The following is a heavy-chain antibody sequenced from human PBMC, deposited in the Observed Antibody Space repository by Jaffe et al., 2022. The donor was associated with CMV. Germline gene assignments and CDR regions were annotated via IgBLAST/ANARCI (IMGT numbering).Heavy chain of an antibody. V-gene: IGHV1-2*02. CDR3: ARTGYNWNYDHYYYYGMDV. J-gene: IGHJ6*02. CDR2: INPNSGGT. Sequence: QVQLVQSGAEVKKPGASVKVSCKASGYTFTGYYMHWVRQAPGQGLEWMGWINPNSGGTNYAQKFQGRVTMTRDTSISTAYMELSRLRSDDTAVYYCARTGYNWNYDHYYYYGMDVWGQGTTVTVSS. CDR1: GYTFTGYY. D-gene: IGHD1-7*01.